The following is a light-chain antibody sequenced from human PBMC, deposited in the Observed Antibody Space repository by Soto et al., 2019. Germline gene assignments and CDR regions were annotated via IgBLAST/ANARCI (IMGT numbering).Light chain of an antibody. CDR3: QQYKSPPWT. CDR1: QSVSKW. J-gene: IGKJ1*01. Sequence: DIQMSQSPSTLSADAGDRVIITCRASQSVSKWLAWYQQKPGKAPTLLMYDASNLQGGVPFRFSGSGSGTEFTLTISDLQPDDFATYYCQQYKSPPWTFGQGTKVDIK. CDR2: DAS. V-gene: IGKV1-5*01.